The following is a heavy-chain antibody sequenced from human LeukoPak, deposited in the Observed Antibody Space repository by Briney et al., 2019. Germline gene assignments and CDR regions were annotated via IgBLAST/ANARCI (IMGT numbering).Heavy chain of an antibody. CDR2: ISYDGNNE. J-gene: IGHJ4*02. Sequence: PGGSLRLSCAASGFNFSNYGMHWVRQAPGKGLEWVAVISYDGNNEYYADSVKGRFTISRDNSKNTLYLQVNSLRAEDTAVYFCAKDRTRSAYDFDYWGQGTLVTVSS. CDR1: GFNFSNYG. V-gene: IGHV3-30*18. CDR3: AKDRTRSAYDFDY. D-gene: IGHD5-12*01.